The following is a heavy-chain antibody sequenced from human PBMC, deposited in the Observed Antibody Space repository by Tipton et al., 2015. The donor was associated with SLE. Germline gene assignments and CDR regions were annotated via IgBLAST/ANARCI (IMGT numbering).Heavy chain of an antibody. CDR1: GGSISSGGYH. CDR3: ASGDYYDSPGWFDP. Sequence: TLSLTCTVSGGSISSGGYHWSWIRQHPGKGLEWIGYIYYSGSTYYNPSLKSRVTISVDTSKNQFSLKLSSVTAADTAVYYCASGDYYDSPGWFDPWGQGTLVTVSS. CDR2: IYYSGST. V-gene: IGHV4-31*03. J-gene: IGHJ5*02. D-gene: IGHD3-22*01.